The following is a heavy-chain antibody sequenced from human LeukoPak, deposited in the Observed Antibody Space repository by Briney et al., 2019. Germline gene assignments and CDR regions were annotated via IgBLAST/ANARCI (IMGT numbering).Heavy chain of an antibody. CDR1: GFNFITYG. D-gene: IGHD3/OR15-3a*01. J-gene: IGHJ4*02. CDR3: ARALNFLDPFTLDN. V-gene: IGHV3-48*01. CDR2: IGSGSSNI. Sequence: GGSLRLSCAASGFNFITYGMNWVRQAPGKGLEWLSYIGSGSSNIYYADSVRGRITICRDNAKNSLYLEMDSLRAEDTAVYYCARALNFLDPFTLDNWGQGTLVTVSS.